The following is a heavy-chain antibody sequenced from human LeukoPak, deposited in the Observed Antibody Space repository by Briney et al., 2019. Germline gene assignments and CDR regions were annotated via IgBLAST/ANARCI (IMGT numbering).Heavy chain of an antibody. D-gene: IGHD6-19*01. Sequence: PGGSLRLSCAASGFTFSYYGFHWVRQAPGKGLEWVAAISFDGSNKYYADSVKGRFTISRDNAKNSLYLQMNSLRAEDTAVYYCAKIAVAGGDYFDYWGQGTLVTVSS. CDR1: GFTFSYYG. J-gene: IGHJ4*02. CDR3: AKIAVAGGDYFDY. V-gene: IGHV3-30-3*01. CDR2: ISFDGSNK.